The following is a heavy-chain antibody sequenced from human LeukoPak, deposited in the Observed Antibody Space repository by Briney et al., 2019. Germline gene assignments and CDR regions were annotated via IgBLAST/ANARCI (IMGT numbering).Heavy chain of an antibody. CDR1: GFTFSTYS. Sequence: GGSLRLSCAASGFTFSTYSMNWVRQAPGKGLEWILYFSGCSGTIYYADSVKGRFTISRDNAKNSLYLQMNSLRAEDTAVYYCARRPELGVLYYMDVWGKGTTVTVSS. J-gene: IGHJ6*03. V-gene: IGHV3-48*01. CDR3: ARRPELGVLYYMDV. CDR2: FSGCSGTI. D-gene: IGHD3-16*01.